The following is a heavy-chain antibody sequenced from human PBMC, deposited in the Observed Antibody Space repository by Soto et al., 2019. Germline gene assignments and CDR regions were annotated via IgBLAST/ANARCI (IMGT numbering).Heavy chain of an antibody. V-gene: IGHV1-46*03. D-gene: IGHD3-3*01. J-gene: IGHJ6*03. CDR1: GYTFTSYY. CDR2: INPSGGST. CDR3: ARVVYDFWSGYQNRAYYYYYMDV. Sequence: ASVKVSCKASGYTFTSYYMHWVRQAPGQGLEWMGIINPSGGSTSYAQKFQGRVTMTRDTSTSTVYMELSSLRSEDTAVYYCARVVYDFWSGYQNRAYYYYYMDVWGKGTTVTVPS.